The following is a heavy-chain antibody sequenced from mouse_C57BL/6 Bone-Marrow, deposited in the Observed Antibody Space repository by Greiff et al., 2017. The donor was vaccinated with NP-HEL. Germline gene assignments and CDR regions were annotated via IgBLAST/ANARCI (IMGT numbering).Heavy chain of an antibody. D-gene: IGHD1-1*01. V-gene: IGHV14-4*01. CDR2: IDPENGDT. CDR3: TTDTTVVAHFDY. CDR1: GFNIKDDY. J-gene: IGHJ2*01. Sequence: DVQLQESGAELVRPGASVKLSCTASGFNIKDDYMHWVKQRPEQGLEWIGWIDPENGDTEYASKFQGKATITADTSSNTAYLQLSSLTSEDTAVYYCTTDTTVVAHFDYWGQGTTLTVSS.